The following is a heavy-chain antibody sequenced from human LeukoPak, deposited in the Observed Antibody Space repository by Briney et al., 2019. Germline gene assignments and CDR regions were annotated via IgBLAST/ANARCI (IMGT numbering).Heavy chain of an antibody. J-gene: IGHJ4*02. CDR3: ASRGYSYGPVNY. D-gene: IGHD5-18*01. CDR1: GGSLTSYY. Sequence: SETLSLTCTVSGGSLTSYYWSWIRQPPGKGLEWIGYIYYSGSTNYNPSLKSRVTISVDTSKNQFSLKLSSVTAADTAVYYCASRGYSYGPVNYWGQGTLVTVSS. V-gene: IGHV4-59*08. CDR2: IYYSGST.